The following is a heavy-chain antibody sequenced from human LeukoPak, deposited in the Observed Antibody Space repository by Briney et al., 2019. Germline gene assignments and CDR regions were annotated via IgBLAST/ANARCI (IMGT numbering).Heavy chain of an antibody. Sequence: GGSLRLSCAASGFTFSSYSMNWVRQAPGKGLEWVSSISSSSSYIYYADSVKGRFTISRDNSKNTLYLQMNSLRAEDTAVYYCTTDSDFLDAFDIWGQGTMVTVSS. D-gene: IGHD2/OR15-2a*01. CDR1: GFTFSSYS. V-gene: IGHV3-21*04. CDR2: ISSSSSYI. J-gene: IGHJ3*02. CDR3: TTDSDFLDAFDI.